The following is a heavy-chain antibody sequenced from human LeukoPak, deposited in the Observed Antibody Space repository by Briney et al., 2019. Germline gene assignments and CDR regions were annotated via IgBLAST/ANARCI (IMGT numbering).Heavy chain of an antibody. V-gene: IGHV4-59*12. CDR1: GGSISSYY. Sequence: SETLSLTCTVSGGSISSYYWSWIRQPPGKGLEWIGYIYYSGSTNYNPSLKSRVTISVDTSKNQFSLKLSSVTAADTAVYYCARLRGYTYGPPGYWGQGTLVTVSS. CDR3: ARLRGYTYGPPGY. J-gene: IGHJ4*02. D-gene: IGHD5-18*01. CDR2: IYYSGST.